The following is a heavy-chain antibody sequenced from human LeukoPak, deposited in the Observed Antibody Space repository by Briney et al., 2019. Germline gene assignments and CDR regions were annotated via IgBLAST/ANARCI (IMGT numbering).Heavy chain of an antibody. CDR2: IRNKANSYTT. J-gene: IGHJ4*02. V-gene: IGHV3-72*01. D-gene: IGHD3-16*01. Sequence: GGSLRLSCAASGFTFSNAWMSWVRQAPGKGLEWVGRIRNKANSYTTEYAASVKGRFTISRDDSKNSLYLQMNSLKTDDTAVYYCGNGFGDWGQGTLVTVSS. CDR1: GFTFSNAW. CDR3: GNGFGD.